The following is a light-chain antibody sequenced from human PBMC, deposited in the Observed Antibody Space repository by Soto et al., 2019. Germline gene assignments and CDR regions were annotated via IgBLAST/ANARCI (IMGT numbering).Light chain of an antibody. CDR1: QSVSSN. Sequence: EKVMRQSPATLSVSPGERATLSCRASQSVSSNLAWYQQKPGQAPRLLIYDASTRATGIPARFSGSGSGTEFTLTISSLQSEDLAVYYCQQYDDWPETFGQGTKVDIK. CDR2: DAS. J-gene: IGKJ1*01. CDR3: QQYDDWPET. V-gene: IGKV3-15*01.